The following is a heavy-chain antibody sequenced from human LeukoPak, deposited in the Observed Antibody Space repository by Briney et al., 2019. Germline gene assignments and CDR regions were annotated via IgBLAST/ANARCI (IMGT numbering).Heavy chain of an antibody. D-gene: IGHD3-10*01. Sequence: PGGSLRLSCAASGLTFDDYAMHWVRQAPGKGLEWVSGSSWNSGSIGYADSVKGRVTISRDNAKNSLYLQMNSLRAVDTALYYCWGYYGSRSYSFDYWRQGTLVTVS. CDR2: SSWNSGSI. V-gene: IGHV3-9*01. CDR3: WGYYGSRSYSFDY. J-gene: IGHJ4*02. CDR1: GLTFDDYA.